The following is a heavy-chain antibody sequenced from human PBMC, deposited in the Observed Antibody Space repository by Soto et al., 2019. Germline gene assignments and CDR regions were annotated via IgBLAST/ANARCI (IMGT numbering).Heavy chain of an antibody. CDR3: ARHETLHRDYEH. J-gene: IGHJ1*01. D-gene: IGHD4-17*01. V-gene: IGHV4-59*08. CDR2: IHYSGST. Sequence: SETLSLTCTVSGGSISSYYWSWIRQPPGKGLEWIGYIHYSGSTNYNPSLKSRVTISVDTSKNQFSLRLSSVTAADTAVYYCARHETLHRDYEHWGQGTLVTVSS. CDR1: GGSISSYY.